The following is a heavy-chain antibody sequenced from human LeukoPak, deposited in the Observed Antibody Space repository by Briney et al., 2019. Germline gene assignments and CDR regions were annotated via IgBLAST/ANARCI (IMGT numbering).Heavy chain of an antibody. D-gene: IGHD2-15*01. Sequence: TGGSLRLSCAASGFIFSSYGMHWVRQAPGKGLEWVAVIWYDGSDKYYADSVKGRFTISRDNSKNTLYLQMNSLRAEDTAVYYCAKRYCSGGSCYHADYWGQGTLVTVSS. J-gene: IGHJ4*02. V-gene: IGHV3-30*02. CDR2: IWYDGSDK. CDR3: AKRYCSGGSCYHADY. CDR1: GFIFSSYG.